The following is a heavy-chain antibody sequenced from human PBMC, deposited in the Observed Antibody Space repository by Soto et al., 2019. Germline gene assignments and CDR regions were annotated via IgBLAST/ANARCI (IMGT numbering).Heavy chain of an antibody. CDR2: IIPIFGTA. V-gene: IGHV1-69*01. CDR3: AIEYCSSPPYYPIGY. CDR1: GGTFSSYS. J-gene: IGHJ4*02. Sequence: QVQLVQSGAEVKKPGSSVKVSCKASGGTFSSYSISWVRQAPGHGLEWMGGIIPIFGTANYAQKFQGRVTISADESRSTGCTGLSGLRSEDTAVYYCAIEYCSSPPYYPIGYWGQGTLVTVSS. D-gene: IGHD2-15*01.